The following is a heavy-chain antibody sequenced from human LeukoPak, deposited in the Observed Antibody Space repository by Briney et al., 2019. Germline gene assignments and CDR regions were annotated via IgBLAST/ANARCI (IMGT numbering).Heavy chain of an antibody. J-gene: IGHJ4*02. CDR3: AAAVTVTSTYDY. V-gene: IGHV1-24*01. D-gene: IGHD4-11*01. CDR2: FDPEDGET. Sequence: ASVKVSCKVSGYTLTELSMHWVRQAPGKGLGWMGGFDPEDGETIYAQKFQGRVTMTEDTSTDTAYMELSSLRSEDTAVYYCAAAVTVTSTYDYWGQGTLVTVSS. CDR1: GYTLTELS.